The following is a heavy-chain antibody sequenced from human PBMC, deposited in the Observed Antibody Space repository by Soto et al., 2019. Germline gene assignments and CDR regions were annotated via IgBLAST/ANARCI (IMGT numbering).Heavy chain of an antibody. D-gene: IGHD6-6*01. Sequence: PSETLSLTCAVYGESFSGSYWNWIRQPPGKGLEWIGEISHSGSTNYNPSLKSRVTISVDTSKLQFSLKLTSVTAADAAVYYCAREPSQNQYSSYGMDVWGQGTTVTVSS. J-gene: IGHJ6*02. CDR3: AREPSQNQYSSYGMDV. CDR2: ISHSGST. V-gene: IGHV4-34*01. CDR1: GESFSGSY.